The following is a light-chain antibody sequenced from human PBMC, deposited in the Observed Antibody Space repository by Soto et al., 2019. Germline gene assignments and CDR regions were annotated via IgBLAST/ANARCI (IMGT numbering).Light chain of an antibody. Sequence: DIQMTQSPTTLSASVGDRVIIACRASQRMSAWLAWYQQKPGKAPKLLIYDASSLENGVPSRFSGSGSGTEFTLTISSLQPVDFATYYCQQYDTYPWTFGQGTKVDIK. CDR2: DAS. J-gene: IGKJ1*01. CDR1: QRMSAW. V-gene: IGKV1-5*01. CDR3: QQYDTYPWT.